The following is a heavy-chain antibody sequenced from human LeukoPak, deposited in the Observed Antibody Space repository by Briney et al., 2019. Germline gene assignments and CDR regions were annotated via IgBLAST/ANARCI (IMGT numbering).Heavy chain of an antibody. Sequence: VASVKVSCKASGGTFSSYAISWVRQAPGQGLEWMGGIIPIFGTANYAQKFQGRVTITADESTSTAYMELSSLRSEDTAVYYCAREVCSGGSCYYIFDYWGQGTLVTVSS. CDR2: IIPIFGTA. J-gene: IGHJ4*02. D-gene: IGHD2-15*01. V-gene: IGHV1-69*01. CDR1: GGTFSSYA. CDR3: AREVCSGGSCYYIFDY.